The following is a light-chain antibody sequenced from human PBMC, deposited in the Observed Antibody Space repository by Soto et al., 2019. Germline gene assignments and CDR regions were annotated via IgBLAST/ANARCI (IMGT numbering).Light chain of an antibody. CDR2: RNS. J-gene: IGLJ1*01. CDR3: AAWDDNLSGFYV. CDR1: ASTIGRNY. Sequence: QSVLTRSPSASGTPGQRVTISCSGSASTIGRNYVYWYQQLPGTAPKLLIYRNSQRPSGVPDRFSGSKSGTSASLAISGLRSEDEADYYCAAWDDNLSGFYVFGDGTKVT. V-gene: IGLV1-47*01.